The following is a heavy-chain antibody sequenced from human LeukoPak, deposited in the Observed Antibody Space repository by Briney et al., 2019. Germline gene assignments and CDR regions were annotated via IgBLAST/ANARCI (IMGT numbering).Heavy chain of an antibody. CDR2: AQGDGRLQ. Sequence: GGSLRLSCAASGFAVSSNYMNWVRQAPGKGLEWVAAAQGDGRLQYYADSVKGRFTISKDISKSTLYVQMNSLRAEDTAVYYCATGGGFYYGHWGQGTLVTVSS. J-gene: IGHJ4*02. V-gene: IGHV3-33*08. D-gene: IGHD3-22*01. CDR1: GFAVSSNY. CDR3: ATGGGFYYGH.